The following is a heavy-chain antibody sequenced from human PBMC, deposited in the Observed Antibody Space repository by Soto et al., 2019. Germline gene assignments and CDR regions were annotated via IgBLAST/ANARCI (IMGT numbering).Heavy chain of an antibody. J-gene: IGHJ6*02. CDR2: ISSSSSYI. Sequence: PGGSLRLSCAASGFTFSSYSMNWVRQAPGKGLEWVSSISSSSSYIYYADSVKGRFTISRDNAKNSLYLQMNSLRAEDTAVYYCARDYCSRTSCYGFYYGMDVWGQGTTVTVSS. CDR1: GFTFSSYS. D-gene: IGHD2-2*01. V-gene: IGHV3-21*01. CDR3: ARDYCSRTSCYGFYYGMDV.